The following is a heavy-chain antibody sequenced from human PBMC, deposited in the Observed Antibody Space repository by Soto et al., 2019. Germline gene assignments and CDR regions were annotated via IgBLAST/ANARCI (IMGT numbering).Heavy chain of an antibody. Sequence: EVQLVESGGGLVQPGGSLRLSCAASGFTFNKYWMTWVRQAPGKGLEWVANIQQVGSEKYYVDSVKGRFTISRDNADNSLYLQMNGLRAEDTAVYYCALGRTGRDVWGQGPTVTVSS. CDR3: ALGRTGRDV. CDR2: IQQVGSEK. D-gene: IGHD7-27*01. CDR1: GFTFNKYW. V-gene: IGHV3-7*01. J-gene: IGHJ6*02.